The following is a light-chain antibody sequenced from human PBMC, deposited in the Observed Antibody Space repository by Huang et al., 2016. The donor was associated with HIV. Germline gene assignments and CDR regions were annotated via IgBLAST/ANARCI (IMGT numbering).Light chain of an antibody. Sequence: DIVMTQSPDSLAVSLGERATINCKSSQSVLYGSNDNNYLAWYQQKPGQPPKLLIYWASTRESGVPDRVSGSGSETDFTLTISSLQAEDVAVYYCQQYYSSPLTFGGGTKVEIK. CDR3: QQYYSSPLT. CDR2: WAS. J-gene: IGKJ4*01. CDR1: QSVLYGSNDNNY. V-gene: IGKV4-1*01.